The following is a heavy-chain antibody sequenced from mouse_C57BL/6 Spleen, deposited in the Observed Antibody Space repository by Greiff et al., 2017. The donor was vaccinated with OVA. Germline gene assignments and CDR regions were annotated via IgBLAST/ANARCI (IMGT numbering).Heavy chain of an antibody. V-gene: IGHV1-81*01. CDR1: GYTFTSYG. CDR2: IYPRSGNT. D-gene: IGHD1-1*01. CDR3: TRRSTKVVARMDY. Sequence: QVQLKESGAELARPGASVKLSCKASGYTFTSYGISWVKQRTGQGLEWIGEIYPRSGNTYYNEKFKGKATMTENKSSSTAYMEIRSLTSEDSAFYCCTRRSTKVVARMDYWGQGTSVTVSS. J-gene: IGHJ4*01.